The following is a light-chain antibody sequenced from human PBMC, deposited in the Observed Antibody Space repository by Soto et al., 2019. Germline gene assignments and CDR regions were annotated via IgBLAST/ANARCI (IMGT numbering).Light chain of an antibody. V-gene: IGKV3-20*01. CDR2: GAT. CDR1: QSVSSNY. Sequence: EIVVTQSPGTLSLSPGEGATLSCRASQSVSSNYLAWYQQKPGQAPRLLIYGATKRATGIPDRFSGSGSGTDFTLTISRLEAEDFAVYYCQQYDISPWTFGQGTKVDIK. J-gene: IGKJ1*01. CDR3: QQYDISPWT.